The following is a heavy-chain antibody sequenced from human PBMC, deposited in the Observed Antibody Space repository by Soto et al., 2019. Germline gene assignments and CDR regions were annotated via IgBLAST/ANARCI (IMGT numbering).Heavy chain of an antibody. CDR3: ARHRIEVVWRGFDY. CDR1: ADSSNINESD. J-gene: IGHJ4*02. CDR2: SSYNGGT. Sequence: SDSLSISWTVSADSSNINESDWAWVRQPPGKGLQWIGSSSYNGGTFYNPSLKGRVAISVDPSKKHSSLQVTSVSAADTAVYYCARHRIEVVWRGFDYWGQVSPVTVSS. V-gene: IGHV4-39*01. D-gene: IGHD1-1*01.